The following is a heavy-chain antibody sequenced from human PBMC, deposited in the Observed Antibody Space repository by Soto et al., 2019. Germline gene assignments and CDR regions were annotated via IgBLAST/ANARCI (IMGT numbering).Heavy chain of an antibody. CDR2: INAGNGNT. D-gene: IGHD1-26*01. CDR3: ARGVGWEPLDY. Sequence: GASVKVSCKASGYTFTSYAMQWVRQAPGQRLEWMGWINAGNGNTKYSQKFQGRVTITRDTSASTAYMELRSLRSDDTAVYYCARGVGWEPLDYWGQGTLVTVSS. V-gene: IGHV1-3*01. J-gene: IGHJ4*02. CDR1: GYTFTSYA.